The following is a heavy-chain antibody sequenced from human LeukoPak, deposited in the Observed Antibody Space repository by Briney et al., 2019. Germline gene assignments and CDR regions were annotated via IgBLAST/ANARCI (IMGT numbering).Heavy chain of an antibody. CDR3: ARLQGLVVPAADNWFDP. CDR1: GGSFSGYY. D-gene: IGHD2-2*01. Sequence: SETLSLTCAVYGGSFSGYYWSWIRQPPGKGLEWIGEINHSGSTNYNPSLKSRVTISVDTSKNQFSLKLSSVTAADTAVYYCARLQGLVVPAADNWFDPWGQGTLVTVSS. J-gene: IGHJ5*02. CDR2: INHSGST. V-gene: IGHV4-34*01.